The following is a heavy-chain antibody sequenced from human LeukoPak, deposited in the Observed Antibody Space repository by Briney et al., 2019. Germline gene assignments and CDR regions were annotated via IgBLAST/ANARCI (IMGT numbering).Heavy chain of an antibody. Sequence: ASVKVSCKASGYTFTSYGISWVRQAPGKGLEWMGGFDPEDGETIYAQKFQGRVTMTEDTSTDTAYMELSSLRSEDTAVYYCATFSGRWELLGGAFDIWGQGTMVTVSS. D-gene: IGHD1-26*01. CDR2: FDPEDGET. J-gene: IGHJ3*02. V-gene: IGHV1-24*01. CDR3: ATFSGRWELLGGAFDI. CDR1: GYTFTSYG.